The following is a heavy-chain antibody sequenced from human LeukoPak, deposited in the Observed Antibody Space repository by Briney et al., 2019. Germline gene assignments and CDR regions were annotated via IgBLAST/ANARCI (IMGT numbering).Heavy chain of an antibody. V-gene: IGHV3-66*01. CDR2: IYSGGGR. J-gene: IGHJ4*02. CDR3: ARDLGYRSTQGG. Sequence: GGSLRLSCAASGFTVSSDYMSWVRQAPGKGLEWVSVIYSGGGRYYADSVKGRFTISRDNSKNTVYLQMNSLRAEDTAVYYCARDLGYRSTQGGWGQGTLVTVSS. CDR1: GFTVSSDY. D-gene: IGHD6-13*01.